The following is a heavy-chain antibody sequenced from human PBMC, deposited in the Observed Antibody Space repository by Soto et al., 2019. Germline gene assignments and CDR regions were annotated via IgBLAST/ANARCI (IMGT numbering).Heavy chain of an antibody. D-gene: IGHD2-8*01. CDR2: IYHSGST. CDR1: GGSISSSNW. J-gene: IGHJ4*02. V-gene: IGHV4-4*02. Sequence: SETLSLTCAVSGGSISSSNWWSWVRQPPGEGLEWIGEIYHSGSTNYNPSLKSRVTISVDKSKNQFSLRLSSVTAADTAVYYCARVESYCTNGVCYTRDFDYWGQGTLVTVPQ. CDR3: ARVESYCTNGVCYTRDFDY.